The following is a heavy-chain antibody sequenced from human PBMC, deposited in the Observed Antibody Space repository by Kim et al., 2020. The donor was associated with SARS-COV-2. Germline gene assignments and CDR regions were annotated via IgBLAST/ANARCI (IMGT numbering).Heavy chain of an antibody. D-gene: IGHD3-10*02. CDR1: GYTFTSYA. Sequence: ASVKVSCKASGYTFTSYAMHWVRQAPGQRLEWMGWINAGNGNTKYSQKFQGRVTITRDTSASTAYMELSSLRSEDTAVYYCARDFLGVYVRGVGDYWGQGTLVTVSS. V-gene: IGHV1-3*01. J-gene: IGHJ4*02. CDR2: INAGNGNT. CDR3: ARDFLGVYVRGVGDY.